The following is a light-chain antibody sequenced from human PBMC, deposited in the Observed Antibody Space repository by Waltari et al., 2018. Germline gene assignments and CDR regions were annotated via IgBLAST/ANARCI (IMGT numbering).Light chain of an antibody. J-gene: IGLJ2*01. CDR2: EVS. V-gene: IGLV2-14*01. CDR3: SSYTSSSTLNVV. Sequence: QSALTQPHSVSGSPGQSPTISCPGTSRYVGGYNYVSWYQQHPGKAPKLMIYEVSNRPSGVSNRFAGSKSGNTASLTISGLQAEDEADYYCSSYTSSSTLNVVFGGGTKLTVL. CDR1: SRYVGGYNY.